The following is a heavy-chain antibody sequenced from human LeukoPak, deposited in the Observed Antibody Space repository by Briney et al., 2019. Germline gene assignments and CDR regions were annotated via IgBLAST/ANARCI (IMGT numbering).Heavy chain of an antibody. V-gene: IGHV3-23*01. D-gene: IGHD5-24*01. Sequence: GGSLRLSCAASGFTFTNYAMAWVRQAPGKGLEWVSTVSSDGSGTYYVDSVQGRFTVSRVNSRSIMFLQMNSLRGDDTAVYYCATSEMATRKGHHYWGQGAPVTVSS. J-gene: IGHJ4*02. CDR1: GFTFTNYA. CDR3: ATSEMATRKGHHY. CDR2: VSSDGSGT.